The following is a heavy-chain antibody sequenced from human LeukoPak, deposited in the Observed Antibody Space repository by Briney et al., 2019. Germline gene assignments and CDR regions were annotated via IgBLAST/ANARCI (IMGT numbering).Heavy chain of an antibody. CDR1: GYTFTSYY. D-gene: IGHD3-22*01. Sequence: GASVKVSCKASGYTFTSYYMHWVRQAPAQGLEWMGIINPSGGSTSYAQKFQGRVTMTRDTSTRTVYMELSSLRSEDTAVYYCARGGGGYYLVDYWGQGTLVTVSS. V-gene: IGHV1-46*01. J-gene: IGHJ4*02. CDR3: ARGGGGYYLVDY. CDR2: INPSGGST.